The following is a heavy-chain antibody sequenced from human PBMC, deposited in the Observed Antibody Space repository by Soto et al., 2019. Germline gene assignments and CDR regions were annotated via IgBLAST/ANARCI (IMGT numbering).Heavy chain of an antibody. D-gene: IGHD4-17*01. CDR1: GFTVSSNY. CDR2: IYSGGST. CDR3: ARDSSSSGDYAIDY. V-gene: IGHV3-66*01. J-gene: IGHJ4*02. Sequence: PGGSLRLSCAASGFTVSSNYMSWVRQAPGKGLEWVSVIYSGGSTYYADSVKGRFTISRDNSKNTLYLQMNSLRAEDTAVYYCARDSSSSGDYAIDYWGQGTLVTVS.